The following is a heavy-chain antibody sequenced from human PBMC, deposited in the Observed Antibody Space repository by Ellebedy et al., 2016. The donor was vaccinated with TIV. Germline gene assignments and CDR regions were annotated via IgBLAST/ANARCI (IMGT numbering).Heavy chain of an antibody. D-gene: IGHD3-10*01. Sequence: ETLSLTCNVSGGSVSSLSDYWSWVRQAPGKGLEWVSTIYADGTTYYADSVRCRFTISRDNSKNTLYLQMKSLRADDTAVYYCANNWVVRGEGWNNGMDIWGQGTTVTVSS. CDR1: GGSVSSLSDY. CDR2: IYADGTT. CDR3: ANNWVVRGEGWNNGMDI. J-gene: IGHJ6*02. V-gene: IGHV3-66*01.